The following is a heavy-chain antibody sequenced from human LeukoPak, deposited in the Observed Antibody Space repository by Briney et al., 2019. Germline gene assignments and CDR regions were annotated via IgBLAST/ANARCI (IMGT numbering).Heavy chain of an antibody. Sequence: PGGSLRLSCVASGVTHSDYAMTWDRRAPGKGLEWVSAISNTGGSTYYADSVKGRFTISRDKSKNRMYLQMNSLRHNDTATYYCAKAGASDKYGIDVWGQGTTVIVSS. V-gene: IGHV3-23*01. CDR1: GVTHSDYA. D-gene: IGHD4/OR15-4a*01. J-gene: IGHJ6*02. CDR2: ISNTGGST. CDR3: AKAGASDKYGIDV.